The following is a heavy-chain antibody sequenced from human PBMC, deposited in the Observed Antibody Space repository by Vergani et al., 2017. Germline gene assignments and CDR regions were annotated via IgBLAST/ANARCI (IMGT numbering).Heavy chain of an antibody. CDR3: AKGFGYCSSTSCYSQDAFDI. CDR1: GGTFSSYA. J-gene: IGHJ3*02. V-gene: IGHV1-69*01. CDR2: IIPIFGTA. Sequence: QVQLVQSGAEVKKPGSSVKVSCKASGGTFSSYAISWVRQAPGQGLEWMGGIIPIFGTANYAQKFQGRVTITADESTSTAYMELSSLRSEDTAVYYCAKGFGYCSSTSCYSQDAFDIWGQGTMVTVSS. D-gene: IGHD2-2*02.